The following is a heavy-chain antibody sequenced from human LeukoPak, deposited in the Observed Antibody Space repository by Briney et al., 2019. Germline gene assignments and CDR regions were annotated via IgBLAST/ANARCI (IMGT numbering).Heavy chain of an antibody. CDR1: GFTFSSYG. Sequence: PGGSLRLSCAASGFTFSSYGMHWVRQAPGKGLEWVATIKQDGSEKYYVDSVKGRFTISRDIAKNSLYLQMNSLRAEDTAVYYCARDRGTYYFDTTSHYDAFDIWGQGTMVTVSS. D-gene: IGHD3-22*01. V-gene: IGHV3-7*01. J-gene: IGHJ3*02. CDR3: ARDRGTYYFDTTSHYDAFDI. CDR2: IKQDGSEK.